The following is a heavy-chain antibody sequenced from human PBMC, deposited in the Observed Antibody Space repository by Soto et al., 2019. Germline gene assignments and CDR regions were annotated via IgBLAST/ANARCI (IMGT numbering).Heavy chain of an antibody. CDR1: GGTLSNYA. J-gene: IGHJ3*02. V-gene: IGHV1-69*13. D-gene: IGHD1-26*01. CDR3: ACRERVDAFDN. CDR2: IIPILGSA. Sequence: GASVKVSCKASGGTLSNYAISWVRQAPGQGLEWMGGIIPILGSANYVQKFQDRVTITADESTSTTYMELSSLRSGDAAVYYCACRERVDAFDNWGQGTMVTVSS.